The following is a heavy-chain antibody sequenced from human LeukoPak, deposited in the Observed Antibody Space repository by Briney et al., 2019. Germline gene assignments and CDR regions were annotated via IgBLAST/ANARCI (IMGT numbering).Heavy chain of an antibody. CDR3: AREVEMATIY. J-gene: IGHJ4*02. D-gene: IGHD5-24*01. CDR2: IYTSGST. Sequence: SETLSLTCTVSGGSISSGSYYWSWIRQPAGKGLEWIRRIYTSGSTNYNPSLKSRVTISVDTSKNQLSLKLSSVTAADTAVYYCAREVEMATIYWGQGTLVTVSS. CDR1: GGSISSGSYY. V-gene: IGHV4-61*02.